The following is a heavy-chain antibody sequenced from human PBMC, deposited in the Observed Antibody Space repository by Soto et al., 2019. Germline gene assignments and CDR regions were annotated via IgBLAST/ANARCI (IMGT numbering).Heavy chain of an antibody. D-gene: IGHD6-13*01. CDR1: GFSFSSYD. V-gene: IGHV3-13*01. CDR3: ARGLGIAAAATVNWFDP. Sequence: EVQLVESGGGLVQPGGSLRLSCAASGFSFSSYDMHWVRQATGKGLEWVSAIGTAGDTYYPGSVKGRFNISRENAKNSLYLQMTSLRAGDTAVYYCARGLGIAAAATVNWFDPWGQGTLVTVSS. J-gene: IGHJ5*02. CDR2: IGTAGDT.